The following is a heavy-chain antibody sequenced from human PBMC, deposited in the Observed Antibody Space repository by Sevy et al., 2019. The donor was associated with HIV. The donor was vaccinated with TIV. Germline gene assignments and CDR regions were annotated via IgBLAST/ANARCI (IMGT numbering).Heavy chain of an antibody. V-gene: IGHV3-64D*06. J-gene: IGHJ3*02. Sequence: GGSLRLSCSASGFTFSSYAMHWVRQAPGKGLEYVSAISSNGGSTYYADSVKGRFTISRDNSKNTLYLQMSSLRAEDTAVYYCVKDPRILTGPKAFDIWGQGTMVTVSS. CDR2: ISSNGGST. D-gene: IGHD3-9*01. CDR3: VKDPRILTGPKAFDI. CDR1: GFTFSSYA.